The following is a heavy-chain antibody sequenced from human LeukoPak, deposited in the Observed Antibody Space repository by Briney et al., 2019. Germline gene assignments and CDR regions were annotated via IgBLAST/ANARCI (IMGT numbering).Heavy chain of an antibody. CDR2: IYYSEST. CDR1: GFTFSSYG. Sequence: PGGSLRLSCAASGFTFSSYGMHWVRQAPGKGLEWIGSIYYSESTYQNPSLKSRVTISVDTSKNQFSLKLSSVTAADTAVYYCARIPTVTFFDYWGQGTLVTVSS. J-gene: IGHJ4*02. V-gene: IGHV4-39*07. D-gene: IGHD4-17*01. CDR3: ARIPTVTFFDY.